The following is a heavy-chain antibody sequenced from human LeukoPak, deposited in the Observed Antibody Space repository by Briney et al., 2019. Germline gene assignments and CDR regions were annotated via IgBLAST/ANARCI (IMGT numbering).Heavy chain of an antibody. CDR3: AKEASRGGRLDF. CDR2: FSGGRT. Sequence: GGSLRLSCAASGFTFSSNAMSWVRQAPGKGLEWVSVFSGGRTYYAASVKGRFTISRDNSKNMVYLQMDSLRAEDTAVYYCAKEASRGGRLDFWGQGTRVTVS. J-gene: IGHJ4*02. V-gene: IGHV3-23*01. CDR1: GFTFSSNA. D-gene: IGHD4-23*01.